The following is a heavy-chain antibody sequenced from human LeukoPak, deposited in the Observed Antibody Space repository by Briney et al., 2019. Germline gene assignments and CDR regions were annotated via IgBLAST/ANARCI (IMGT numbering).Heavy chain of an antibody. CDR1: GDSLSSNSAA. CDR2: TYYRPKWYN. V-gene: IGHV6-1*01. J-gene: IGHJ6*02. Sequence: SQTLSLTCAISGDSLSSNSAAWSWIKQSPSRGLEWQGRTYYRPKWYNDYAVSVKSRITINPVTSKNQFSLQLNSVTPEDTAVYYWARAGYNSRAYYYYGMDVWGQGTTVTVSS. CDR3: ARAGYNSRAYYYYGMDV. D-gene: IGHD5-24*01.